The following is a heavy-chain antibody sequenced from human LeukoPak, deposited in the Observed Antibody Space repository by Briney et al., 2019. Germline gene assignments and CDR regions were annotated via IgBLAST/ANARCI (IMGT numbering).Heavy chain of an antibody. V-gene: IGHV3-30-3*01. J-gene: IGHJ6*02. CDR2: ISYDGSNK. D-gene: IGHD3-3*01. Sequence: PGGSLRLSCAAPGFTFSSYAMHWVRQAPGKGLEWVAVISYDGSNKYYADSVKGRFTISRDNSKNTLYLQMNSLRAEDTAVYYCARDPGSGYFLWGQGTTVTVSS. CDR1: GFTFSSYA. CDR3: ARDPGSGYFL.